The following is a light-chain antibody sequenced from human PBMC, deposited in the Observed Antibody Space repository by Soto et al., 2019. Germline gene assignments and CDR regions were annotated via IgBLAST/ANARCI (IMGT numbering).Light chain of an antibody. CDR2: TGS. J-gene: IGKJ4*01. Sequence: DIQMTQSPSSVSASVGDRVSITCRASQGISNWLAWYQQKPGRAPKLLIYTGSSLQSGVPSRFSGTGSGTDFTLTISSLQPEDVATYYSQQANSFPITFGGGTKVEIK. V-gene: IGKV1-12*01. CDR1: QGISNW. CDR3: QQANSFPIT.